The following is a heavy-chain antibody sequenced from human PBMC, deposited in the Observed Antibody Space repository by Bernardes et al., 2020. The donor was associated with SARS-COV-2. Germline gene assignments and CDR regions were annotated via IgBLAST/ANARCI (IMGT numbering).Heavy chain of an antibody. CDR2: IKTDGSST. CDR3: ARGTGNYGDWDY. V-gene: IGHV3-74*01. D-gene: IGHD1-7*01. CDR1: GFTFSGYC. Sequence: GGSLRLSCAASGFTFSGYCMHWVRQAPGKGLVWVARIKTDGSSTHYADAVKGRFTISRDNVNNNLFLQMNDLRVEDTAVYYCARGTGNYGDWDYWGLGALVTVSS. J-gene: IGHJ4*02.